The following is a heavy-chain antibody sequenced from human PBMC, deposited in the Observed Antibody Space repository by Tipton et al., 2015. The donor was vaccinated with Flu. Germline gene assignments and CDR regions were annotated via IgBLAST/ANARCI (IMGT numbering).Heavy chain of an antibody. J-gene: IGHJ4*02. CDR2: INHSGST. V-gene: IGHV4-34*01. D-gene: IGHD6-13*01. CDR3: ARGRSSRILY. CDR1: GGSFSGYY. Sequence: LRLSCAVYGGSFSGYYWSWIRQPPGKGLEWIGEINHSGSTNYNPSLKSRVTISVDTSKNQFSLKLSSVTAADTAVYYCARGRSSRILYWGQGTLVTVSS.